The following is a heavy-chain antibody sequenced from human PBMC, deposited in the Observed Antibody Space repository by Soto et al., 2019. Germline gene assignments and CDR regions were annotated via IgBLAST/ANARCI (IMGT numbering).Heavy chain of an antibody. CDR1: GYTFTGYY. J-gene: IGHJ5*02. CDR2: INPNSGGT. Sequence: GASVKVSCKASGYTFTGYYMHWVRQAPGQGLEWTGWINPNSGGTNYAQKFQGWVTMTRDTSISTAYMELSRLRSDDTAVYYCAREGLSMAATRYNWFDPWGQGTLVTVSS. D-gene: IGHD2-21*02. V-gene: IGHV1-2*04. CDR3: AREGLSMAATRYNWFDP.